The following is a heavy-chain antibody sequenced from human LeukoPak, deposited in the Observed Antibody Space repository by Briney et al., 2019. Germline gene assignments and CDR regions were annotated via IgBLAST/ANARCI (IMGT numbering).Heavy chain of an antibody. Sequence: PSETLSLTCAVYGGSFSGYYWSWIRQPPGKGLEWIGEINHSGSTNHNPSLKSRVTISVDTSKNQFSLKLSSVTAADTAVYYCSTTRGAFDIWGQGTMVTVSS. J-gene: IGHJ3*02. CDR1: GGSFSGYY. D-gene: IGHD2-2*01. CDR2: INHSGST. CDR3: STTRGAFDI. V-gene: IGHV4-34*01.